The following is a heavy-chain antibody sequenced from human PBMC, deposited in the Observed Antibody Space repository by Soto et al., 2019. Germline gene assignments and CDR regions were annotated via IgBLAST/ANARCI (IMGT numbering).Heavy chain of an antibody. V-gene: IGHV4-31*03. Sequence: SETLSLTCTVSGGSISSGGYYWSWIRQHPGKGLEWIGYIYYSGSTYYNPSLKSRVTISVDTSKNQFSLKLSSVTAADTAVYYCARSRGPRTNYYYYGMDVWGQGTTVTVSS. CDR3: ARSRGPRTNYYYYGMDV. D-gene: IGHD2-2*01. CDR2: IYYSGST. J-gene: IGHJ6*02. CDR1: GGSISSGGYY.